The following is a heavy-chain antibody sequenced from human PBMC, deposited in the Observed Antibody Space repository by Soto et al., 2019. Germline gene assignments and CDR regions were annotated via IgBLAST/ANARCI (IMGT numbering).Heavy chain of an antibody. CDR3: AITDYGGNSEAFDY. CDR1: GFTFSSYA. CDR2: ISYDGSNK. D-gene: IGHD4-17*01. J-gene: IGHJ4*02. V-gene: IGHV3-30-3*01. Sequence: GGSLRLSCAASGFTFSSYAMHWVRQAPGKGLEWVAVISYDGSNKYYADSVKGRFTISRDNSKNTLYLQMNSLRAEDTAVYYCAITDYGGNSEAFDYWGQGTLVTVSS.